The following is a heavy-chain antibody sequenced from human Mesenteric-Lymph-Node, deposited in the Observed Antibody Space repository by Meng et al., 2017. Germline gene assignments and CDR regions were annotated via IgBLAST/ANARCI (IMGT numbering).Heavy chain of an antibody. V-gene: IGHV4-28*01. D-gene: IGHD3-22*01. CDR2: IYYSGST. J-gene: IGHJ4*02. CDR1: GYSISSTNW. Sequence: QVQLPESGPGLVKPSDTLSLTCAVSGYSISSTNWWGWIRQPPGKGLEWIGYIYYSGSTFYNPSLKSRVTMSVDTSKNQFSLNLNSVTAVDTAVYYCARNVPGTSAYYDWGQGTLVTVSS. CDR3: ARNVPGTSAYYD.